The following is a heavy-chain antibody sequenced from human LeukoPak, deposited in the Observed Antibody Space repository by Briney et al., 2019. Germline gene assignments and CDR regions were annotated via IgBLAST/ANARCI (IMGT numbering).Heavy chain of an antibody. V-gene: IGHV3-7*01. CDR2: IKQDGSEK. CDR1: GGSFSGYY. Sequence: ETLSLTCAVYGGSFSGYYWSWVRQAPGKGLEWVANIKQDGSEKYYVDSVKGRFTISRDNAKNSLYLQMNSLRAEDTAVYYCAKDHGAAAVNDAFDIWGQGTMVTVSS. D-gene: IGHD6-13*01. J-gene: IGHJ3*02. CDR3: AKDHGAAAVNDAFDI.